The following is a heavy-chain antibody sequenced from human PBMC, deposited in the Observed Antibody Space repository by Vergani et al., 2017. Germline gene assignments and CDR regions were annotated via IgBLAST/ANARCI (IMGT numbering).Heavy chain of an antibody. J-gene: IGHJ3*02. CDR2: ISYDGSNK. V-gene: IGHV3-30-3*01. Sequence: QVQLVESGGGVVQPGWSLRLPCAASGFTFSSYAMHWVGQAPGKGLEWVAVISYDGSNKYYADPVKGRFTISRDNSKNTLYLQMNSLRAEDTAVYYCARDGNAFDIWGQGRMVTVSS. CDR1: GFTFSSYA. CDR3: ARDGNAFDI.